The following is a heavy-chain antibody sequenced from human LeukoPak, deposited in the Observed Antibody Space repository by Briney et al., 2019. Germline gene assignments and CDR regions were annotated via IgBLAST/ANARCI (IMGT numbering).Heavy chain of an antibody. CDR2: MSADSGDT. CDR3: ARVRYYDADIWAFDI. Sequence: ASVKVSCKASGYTFTTYGVTWVRQAPGQGLEWMGWMSADSGDTSYAQNFQGRVTMTTDTSTNTAYLELRSLRSDDTAVYYCARVRYYDADIWAFDIWGQGTMVTISS. CDR1: GYTFTTYG. D-gene: IGHD3-16*01. J-gene: IGHJ3*02. V-gene: IGHV1-18*01.